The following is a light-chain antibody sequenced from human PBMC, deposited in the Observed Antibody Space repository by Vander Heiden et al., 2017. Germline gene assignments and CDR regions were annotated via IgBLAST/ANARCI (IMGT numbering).Light chain of an antibody. V-gene: IGKV3-11*01. CDR1: QSVNIF. CDR3: QQRSNWPIT. CDR2: NAS. Sequence: EIVLTQSPATLSLSPGERATLSCRASQSVNIFLAWYQQKPGQAPRLLISNASNRATGIPARFSGSGSGTDFTLIISSLDPEDFAVYYCQQRSNWPITFGQGTRLEIK. J-gene: IGKJ5*01.